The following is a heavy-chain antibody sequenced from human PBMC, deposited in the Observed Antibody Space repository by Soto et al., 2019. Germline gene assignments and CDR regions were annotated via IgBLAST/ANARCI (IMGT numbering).Heavy chain of an antibody. CDR1: RFTFSSYG. CDR2: ISYDGSNK. V-gene: IGHV3-30*18. Sequence: GGSLRLSCAASRFTFSSYGMHWVRQAPGKGLEWVAVISYDGSNKYYADSVKGRFTISRDNSKNTLYLQMNSLRAEDTAVYYCAKDRKGSYYYDSSGYYHFDYWGQGTLVTVSS. D-gene: IGHD3-22*01. J-gene: IGHJ4*02. CDR3: AKDRKGSYYYDSSGYYHFDY.